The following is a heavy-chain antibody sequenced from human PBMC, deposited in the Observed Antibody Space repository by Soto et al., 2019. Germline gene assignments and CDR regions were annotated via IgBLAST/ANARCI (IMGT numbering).Heavy chain of an antibody. Sequence: QVHLVESGGSVVQPGRSLRLSCAASGFTFSGHGMHWVRQAPGKGLEWVAVISYDGSNKYYADSVKGRFTISRDNPKNTLYLQMNSLRAADTAVYYCANDLDSGGYYYAENWGQGTLVTVSS. J-gene: IGHJ4*02. D-gene: IGHD3-22*01. CDR2: ISYDGSNK. CDR1: GFTFSGHG. V-gene: IGHV3-30*18. CDR3: ANDLDSGGYYYAEN.